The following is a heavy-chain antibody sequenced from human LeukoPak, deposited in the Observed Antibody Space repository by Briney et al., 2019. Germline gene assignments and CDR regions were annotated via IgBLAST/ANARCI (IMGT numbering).Heavy chain of an antibody. CDR2: IYDSGST. V-gene: IGHV4-59*01. J-gene: IGHJ3*02. Sequence: SETLSLTCTVSGDSMSPYYWSWIRQPPGKGLEWIGYIYDSGSTNYNPSLKSRVTISVDTSKNQFSLKLSSVTAADTAVFYCASLTTADAFDIWGQGTMVTVSS. CDR1: GDSMSPYY. D-gene: IGHD3-22*01. CDR3: ASLTTADAFDI.